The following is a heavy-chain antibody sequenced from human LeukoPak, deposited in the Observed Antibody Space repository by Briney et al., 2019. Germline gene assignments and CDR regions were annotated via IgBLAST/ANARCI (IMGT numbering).Heavy chain of an antibody. J-gene: IGHJ4*02. CDR3: AKSFGPVIAAAGTGAD. CDR1: GFTFDDYA. CDR2: ITWDGGST. Sequence: PGGSLRLSCAASGFTFDDYAMHWVRQAPGKGLEWVSLITWDGGSTYYADSVKGRFTISRDNSKNTLYLQMNSLRAEDTAVYYCAKSFGPVIAAAGTGADWGQGTLVTVSS. V-gene: IGHV3-43D*03. D-gene: IGHD6-13*01.